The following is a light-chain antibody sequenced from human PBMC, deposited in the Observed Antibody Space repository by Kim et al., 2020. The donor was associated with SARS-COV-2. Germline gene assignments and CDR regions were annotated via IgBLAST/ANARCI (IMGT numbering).Light chain of an antibody. CDR2: LNSDGSH. CDR3: QTWGTGIRV. J-gene: IGLJ3*02. Sequence: SFKRTCNMSSGHSSYAIARKQQQPEKGTRYLMKLNSDGSHSKGDGIPDRFSGSSSGAERYLTISSLQSEDEAEYYCQTWGTGIRVFGGGTQLTVL. V-gene: IGLV4-69*01. CDR1: SGHSSYA.